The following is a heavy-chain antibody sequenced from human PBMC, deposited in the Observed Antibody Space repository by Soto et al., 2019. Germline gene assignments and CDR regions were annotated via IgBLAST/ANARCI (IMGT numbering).Heavy chain of an antibody. V-gene: IGHV4-4*09. J-gene: IGHJ4*02. CDR2: IYFSGST. CDR1: GGSMNGYY. D-gene: IGHD3-10*02. CDR3: ARSVPTPWTNIDF. Sequence: SETLSLTCSVSGGSMNGYYWSWIRQTPGQGLEWLGFIYFSGSTRYNPSLMSRLTISLDKSKRQFSMSLSSVTAADTAVYYCARSVPTPWTNIDFWGQGTLLTVSS.